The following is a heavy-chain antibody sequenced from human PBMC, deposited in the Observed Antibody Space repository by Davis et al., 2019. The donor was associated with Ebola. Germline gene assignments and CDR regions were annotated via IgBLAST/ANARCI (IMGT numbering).Heavy chain of an antibody. CDR2: IIPIFGTA. D-gene: IGHD2-2*01. V-gene: IGHV1-69*13. CDR3: ARGIEVVPAAKSPDWFDP. CDR1: GGTFSSYA. J-gene: IGHJ5*02. Sequence: SVKVSCKASGGTFSSYAISWVRQAPGQGLEWMGGIIPIFGTANYAQKFQGRVTITADESTSTAYMELSSLRSDDTAVYYCARGIEVVPAAKSPDWFDPWGQGTLVTVSS.